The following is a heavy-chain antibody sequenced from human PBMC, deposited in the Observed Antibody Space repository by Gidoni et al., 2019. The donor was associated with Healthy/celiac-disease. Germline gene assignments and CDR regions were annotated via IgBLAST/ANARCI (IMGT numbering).Heavy chain of an antibody. CDR3: ASGTRWQQNWFDP. CDR1: GGTFSSYA. Sequence: QVQLVQSGAEVKKPGSSVKVSCKASGGTFSSYAISWVRQAPGQGLEWMGRIIPILGIANYAQKFQGRVTITADKSTSTAYMELSSLRSEDTAVYYCASGTRWQQNWFDPWGQGTLVTVSS. J-gene: IGHJ5*02. CDR2: IIPILGIA. D-gene: IGHD1-26*01. V-gene: IGHV1-69*04.